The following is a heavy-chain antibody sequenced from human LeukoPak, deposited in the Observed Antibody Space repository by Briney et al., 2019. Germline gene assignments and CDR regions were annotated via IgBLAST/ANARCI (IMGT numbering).Heavy chain of an antibody. CDR1: GYTLTELS. CDR3: ATSKTTVTTWDALDI. CDR2: FDPEDGET. V-gene: IGHV1-24*01. J-gene: IGHJ3*02. D-gene: IGHD4-17*01. Sequence: GASVKVSCKVSGYTLTELSMHWVRQAPGKGLEWMGGFDPEDGETIYAQKFQGRVTMTEDTSTDTAYMELSSLRSEDTAVYYCATSKTTVTTWDALDIWGQGTMVTVSS.